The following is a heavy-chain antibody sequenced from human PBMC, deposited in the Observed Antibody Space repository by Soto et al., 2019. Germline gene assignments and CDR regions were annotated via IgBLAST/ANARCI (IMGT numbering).Heavy chain of an antibody. CDR3: AKDRSENFWVYYYAMDV. J-gene: IGHJ6*02. D-gene: IGHD6-19*01. V-gene: IGHV3-23*01. CDR1: GFNFGAYA. CDR2: ISGSSSGT. Sequence: LRLSCEASGFNFGAYAMSWVRQAPGKGLEWVSGISGSSSGTYYTDSVKGRFTTSRDNSKNTVYLQMNSLRGEDTAVYYCAKDRSENFWVYYYAMDVWGQGTAVTVSS.